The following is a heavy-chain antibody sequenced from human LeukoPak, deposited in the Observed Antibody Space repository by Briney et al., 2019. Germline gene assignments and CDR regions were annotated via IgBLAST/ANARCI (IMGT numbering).Heavy chain of an antibody. CDR2: INPNSGGT. Sequence: ASVKVSCKASGYTFTGYYMHWVRQAPGQGLEWMGWINPNSGGTNYAQKFQGRVTMTRDTSISTAYMELSRLRSDDPAVYYCARGAEIVVVAATVIYNWFDPWGQGTLVTVSS. CDR3: ARGAEIVVVAATVIYNWFDP. D-gene: IGHD2-15*01. V-gene: IGHV1-2*02. J-gene: IGHJ5*02. CDR1: GYTFTGYY.